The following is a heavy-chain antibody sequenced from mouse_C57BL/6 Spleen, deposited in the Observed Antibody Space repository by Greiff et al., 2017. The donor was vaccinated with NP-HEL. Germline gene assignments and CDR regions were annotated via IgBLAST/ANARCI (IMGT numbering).Heavy chain of an antibody. D-gene: IGHD2-3*01. CDR2: IDPSDSYT. V-gene: IGHV1-59*01. Sequence: QVQLQQPGAELVRPGTSVKLSCKASGYTFTSYWMHWVKQRPGQGLEWIGVIDPSDSYTNYNQKFKGKATLTVDTSSSTAYMQLSSLTSEDSAVYYCARRTIYDGYSAWFAYGGQGTLVTVAA. CDR1: GYTFTSYW. J-gene: IGHJ3*01. CDR3: ARRTIYDGYSAWFAY.